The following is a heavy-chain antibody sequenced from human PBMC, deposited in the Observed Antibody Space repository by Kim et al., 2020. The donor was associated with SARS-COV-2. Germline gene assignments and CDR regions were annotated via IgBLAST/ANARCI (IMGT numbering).Heavy chain of an antibody. CDR1: GGSISSGGYY. CDR3: ARGRGTTVTTYWYFDL. Sequence: SETLSLTCTVSGGSISSGGYYWSWIRQHPGKGLEWIGYIYYSGSTYYNPSLKSRVTISVDTSKNQFSLKLSSVTAADTAVYYCARGRGTTVTTYWYFDLWGRGTLVTVSS. CDR2: IYYSGST. J-gene: IGHJ2*01. V-gene: IGHV4-31*03. D-gene: IGHD4-17*01.